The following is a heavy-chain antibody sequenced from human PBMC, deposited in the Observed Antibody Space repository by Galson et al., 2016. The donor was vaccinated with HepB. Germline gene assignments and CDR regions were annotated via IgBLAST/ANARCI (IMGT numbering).Heavy chain of an antibody. CDR1: GFSFSTYG. Sequence: SLRLSCAASGFSFSTYGIHWVRQAPGKGLEWVALISYDGNNKYYADSVKGRFTISRDNSKNTLYLQMNSLRAEDTAVYYCAREGSGWYFDFWGQGTLVTVSS. D-gene: IGHD6-19*01. CDR2: ISYDGNNK. J-gene: IGHJ5*01. V-gene: IGHV3-30*03. CDR3: AREGSGWYFDF.